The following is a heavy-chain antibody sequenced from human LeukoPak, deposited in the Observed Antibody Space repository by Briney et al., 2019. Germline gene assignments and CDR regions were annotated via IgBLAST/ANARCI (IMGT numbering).Heavy chain of an antibody. V-gene: IGHV3-30*18. Sequence: SYDESSKYYVGSVKGRFTISRDSSKNTLYLQMNNLRAEDTAVYYCAKSDLDCSSTSCSGYYYYAMDVWGQGTTVTVSS. CDR3: AKSDLDCSSTSCSGYYYYAMDV. J-gene: IGHJ6*02. D-gene: IGHD2-2*01. CDR2: SYDESSK.